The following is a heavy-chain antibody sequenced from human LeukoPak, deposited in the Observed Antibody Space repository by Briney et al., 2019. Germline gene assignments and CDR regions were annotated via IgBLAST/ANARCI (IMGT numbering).Heavy chain of an antibody. J-gene: IGHJ3*02. D-gene: IGHD5-24*01. CDR2: ISAYNGNT. CDR3: ARAAEGMATIYAFDI. Sequence: ASVKVSCKASGYTFTSYGISWVRQAPGQGLEWMGGISAYNGNTNYAQKLQGRVTMTTDTSTSTAYMELRSLRSDDTAVYYCARAAEGMATIYAFDIWGQGTMVTVSS. V-gene: IGHV1-18*01. CDR1: GYTFTSYG.